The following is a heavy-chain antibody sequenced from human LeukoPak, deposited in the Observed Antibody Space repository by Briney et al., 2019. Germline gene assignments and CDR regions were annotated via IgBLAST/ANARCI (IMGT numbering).Heavy chain of an antibody. CDR2: LSGSGGDT. CDR1: GFTFSRNA. D-gene: IGHD2-2*01. CDR3: AKDPYGTRYFDY. Sequence: GGSLRLSCVASGFTFSRNAMSWVRQAPGKGLEWVSSLSGSGGDTYYADSVKGRFTISRDNSKNTVYLQMNSLKAEDTAVYYCAKDPYGTRYFDYWGQGTLVAVSS. V-gene: IGHV3-23*01. J-gene: IGHJ4*02.